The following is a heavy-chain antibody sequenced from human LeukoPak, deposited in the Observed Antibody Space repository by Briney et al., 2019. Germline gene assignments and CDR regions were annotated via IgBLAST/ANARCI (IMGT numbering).Heavy chain of an antibody. J-gene: IGHJ4*02. V-gene: IGHV1-2*02. D-gene: IGHD4-17*01. Sequence: ASVKVSCKASGYTFTGYYIHWVRQAPGQGLGWVGWITPNSGGTNYAQKFQGRVTMTRDTSISTAYMELSRLRSDDTAVYYCARDHGYGDYGWLFDYWGQGTLVTVSS. CDR2: ITPNSGGT. CDR3: ARDHGYGDYGWLFDY. CDR1: GYTFTGYY.